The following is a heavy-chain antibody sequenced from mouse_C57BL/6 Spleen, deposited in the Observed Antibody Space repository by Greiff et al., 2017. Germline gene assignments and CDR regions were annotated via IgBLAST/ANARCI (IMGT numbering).Heavy chain of an antibody. CDR2: IYPGDGDT. CDR1: GYAFSSSW. D-gene: IGHD1-1*01. V-gene: IGHV1-82*01. J-gene: IGHJ3*01. Sequence: VKLQESGPELVKPGASVKISCKASGYAFSSSWMNWVKQRPGKGLEWIGRIYPGDGDTKYNGKFKGKATLTADKSSSTAYMQLSSLTSEDSAVYFCARDHYYGSSYGCAYWGQGTLVTVSA. CDR3: ARDHYYGSSYGCAY.